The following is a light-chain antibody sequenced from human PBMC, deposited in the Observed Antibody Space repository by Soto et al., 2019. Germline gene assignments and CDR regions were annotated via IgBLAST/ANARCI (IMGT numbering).Light chain of an antibody. CDR3: QQYGDSPPYS. V-gene: IGKV3-20*01. CDR1: QSVTSNS. Sequence: EIVLTQSPGTLSLSPGERAALSCRASQSVTSNSVAWYQQRPGQALRLLIYGASSRAAGIPDRFSGSGSGTEFTLTISRLEPDDFAVYFCQQYGDSPPYSFGQGTKLEIK. J-gene: IGKJ2*03. CDR2: GAS.